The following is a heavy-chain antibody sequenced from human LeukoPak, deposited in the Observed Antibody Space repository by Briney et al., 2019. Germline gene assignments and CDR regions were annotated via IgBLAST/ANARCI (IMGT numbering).Heavy chain of an antibody. CDR3: ARARRSVANEMDFDY. CDR1: GFTLSDYS. CDR2: ISSSSTYA. D-gene: IGHD2-21*01. Sequence: GGSLRLSCAASGFTLSDYSMSWIRQAPGKGLEWISYISSSSTYANYADSVKGRFTIFRDNARNSLFLQTNSLRAEDTAVYYCARARRSVANEMDFDYWGQGTLVTVSS. V-gene: IGHV3-11*05. J-gene: IGHJ4*02.